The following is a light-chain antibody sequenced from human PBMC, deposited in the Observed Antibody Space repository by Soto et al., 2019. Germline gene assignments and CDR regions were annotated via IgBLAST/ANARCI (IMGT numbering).Light chain of an antibody. J-gene: IGKJ1*01. CDR2: GAS. Sequence: EIVMTQSPATLSVSPGERATLSCRASQGIKDYVAWFQQKPGQAPRILIYGASTRDTAIPARFSGSGSGTEFTLSISRLQSEDFEVYYCQQYNTWPRTFGQGTKVDIK. CDR3: QQYNTWPRT. V-gene: IGKV3-15*01. CDR1: QGIKDY.